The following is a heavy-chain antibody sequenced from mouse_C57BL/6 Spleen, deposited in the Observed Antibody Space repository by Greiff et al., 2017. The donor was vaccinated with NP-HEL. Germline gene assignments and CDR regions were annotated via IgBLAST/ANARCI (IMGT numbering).Heavy chain of an antibody. V-gene: IGHV1-55*01. J-gene: IGHJ4*01. CDR2: IYPGSGST. D-gene: IGHD2-3*01. CDR3: ARDGYYPYYAMDY. Sequence: QVQLQQSGAELVKPGASVKMSCKASGYTFTSYWITWVKQRPGQGLEWIGDIYPGSGSTNYNEKFKSKATLTVDPSSSTAYMQLSSLTSEDSAVYYCARDGYYPYYAMDYWGQGTSVTVSS. CDR1: GYTFTSYW.